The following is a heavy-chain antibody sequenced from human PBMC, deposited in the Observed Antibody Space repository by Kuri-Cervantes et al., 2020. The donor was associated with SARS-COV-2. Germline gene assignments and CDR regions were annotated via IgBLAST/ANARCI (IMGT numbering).Heavy chain of an antibody. CDR2: IRSSSSTI. D-gene: IGHD2-15*01. CDR3: AREKGGCSGGSCFYFYY. CDR1: GSTFSSYS. J-gene: IGHJ4*02. Sequence: GESLKISCAASGSTFSSYSMNWVRQDPGKGLEWVSYIRSSSSTIYYADSVKSRFTISRDNAKNSLYLQMNSLRAEDTAVYYCAREKGGCSGGSCFYFYYWGQGTLVTVSS. V-gene: IGHV3-48*04.